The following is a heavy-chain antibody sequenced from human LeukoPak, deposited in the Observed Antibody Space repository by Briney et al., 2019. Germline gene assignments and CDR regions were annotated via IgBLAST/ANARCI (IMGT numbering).Heavy chain of an antibody. V-gene: IGHV4-59*08. J-gene: IGHJ3*02. CDR2: IYYGGST. Sequence: SETLSLTCTVSGGSINSPYWTWIRQPPGKGLEWIGYIYYGGSTDYSPSLKSRATISLDTSKDQFSLHLTSVTAADTAVYYCARHGWDTAMVPDAFDIWGQGTMVTVSS. CDR3: ARHGWDTAMVPDAFDI. CDR1: GGSINSPY. D-gene: IGHD5-18*01.